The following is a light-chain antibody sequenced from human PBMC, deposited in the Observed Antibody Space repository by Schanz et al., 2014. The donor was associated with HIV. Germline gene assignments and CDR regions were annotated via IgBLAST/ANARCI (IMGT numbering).Light chain of an antibody. CDR1: SSNIGAGYD. CDR2: ANT. J-gene: IGLJ1*01. V-gene: IGLV1-40*01. CDR3: QSYDSSLNSYV. Sequence: QSVLTQPPSVSGAPGQRVSIYCTGSSSNIGAGYDVHWYQHLPGTAPKLLIYANTNRPSGVPDRFSGSRSGTSASLAITGLQAEDEADYYCQSYDSSLNSYVFGSGTKLTVL.